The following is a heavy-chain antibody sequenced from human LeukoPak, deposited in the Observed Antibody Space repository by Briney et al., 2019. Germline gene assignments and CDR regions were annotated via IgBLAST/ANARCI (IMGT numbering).Heavy chain of an antibody. CDR3: AISYSPYYYYYMDV. V-gene: IGHV3-7*03. CDR2: INRDGSQK. Sequence: GGSLRLSCAASGFSLSGYWMTWVRQAPGKGLEWVANINRDGSQKNHVDSVQGRFTISRDNAKNSLYLQMNSLTAEDTAVYYCAISYSPYYYYYMDVWGKGTTVTVSS. J-gene: IGHJ6*03. CDR1: GFSLSGYW. D-gene: IGHD2-15*01.